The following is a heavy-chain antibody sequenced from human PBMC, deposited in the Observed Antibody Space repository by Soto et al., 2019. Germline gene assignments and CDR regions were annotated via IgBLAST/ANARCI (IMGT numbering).Heavy chain of an antibody. CDR1: GFTFSGSA. D-gene: IGHD3-22*01. CDR2: IRSKANSYAT. J-gene: IGHJ4*02. CDR3: TRSRGHNYYDSSGYDY. Sequence: GGSLRLSCAASGFTFSGSAMHWVRQASGKGLEWVGRIRSKANSYATAYAASVKGRFTISRDDSKNTAYLQMNSLKTEDTVVYYCTRSRGHNYYDSSGYDYWGQGTLVTVSS. V-gene: IGHV3-73*01.